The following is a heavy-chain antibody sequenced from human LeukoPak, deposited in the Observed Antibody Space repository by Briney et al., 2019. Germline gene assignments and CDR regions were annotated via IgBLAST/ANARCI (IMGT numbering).Heavy chain of an antibody. D-gene: IGHD3-22*01. V-gene: IGHV3-30*02. Sequence: PGGSLRLSCAASGFTLSNYAMHWVRQAPGTGLEWVTFIRYDGNNKYYADSVKGRFTVSRDTSNNTLYLQMNSLRAEDMAVYYCAKGVYYDSSFDYWGQGTPVTVSS. CDR1: GFTLSNYA. CDR2: IRYDGNNK. CDR3: AKGVYYDSSFDY. J-gene: IGHJ4*02.